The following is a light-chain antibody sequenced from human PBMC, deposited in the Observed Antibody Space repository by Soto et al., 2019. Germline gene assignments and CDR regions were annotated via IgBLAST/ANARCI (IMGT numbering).Light chain of an antibody. J-gene: IGKJ3*01. CDR3: LQRASWPHT. Sequence: DIQLTQSPSSLSASVGDRVTITCRASQGINNTLAWYQQKSGKVPSLLIFAASTLQSGVPSRFSGSGFGTLFTLTISGLQAEDVATYYCLQRASWPHTFGPGTKVEIK. CDR1: QGINNT. V-gene: IGKV1-27*01. CDR2: AAS.